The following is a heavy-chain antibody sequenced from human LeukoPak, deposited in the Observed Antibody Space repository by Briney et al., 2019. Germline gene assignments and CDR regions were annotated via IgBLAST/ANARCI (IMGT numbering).Heavy chain of an antibody. CDR3: ARGSDYFGSGTYYSEGFGYFDY. J-gene: IGHJ4*02. V-gene: IGHV3-53*04. CDR1: GFTVTSNY. D-gene: IGHD3-10*01. CDR2: IYAGSAT. Sequence: GGSLRLSCAVSGFTVTSNYMNWVRKSPGKGLKWVSVIYAGSATYNAASVRGRFSISRLKSEDTLYLQMHSLRVEDTAVYYCARGSDYFGSGTYYSEGFGYFDYWGQGTLVTVSS.